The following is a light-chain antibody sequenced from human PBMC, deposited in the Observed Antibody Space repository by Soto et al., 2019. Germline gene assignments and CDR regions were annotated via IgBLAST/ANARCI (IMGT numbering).Light chain of an antibody. CDR1: QSVLYNSNNKNY. Sequence: DIVMTQSPDSLAVSLGERATINCKYSQSVLYNSNNKNYLTWYQQKPGQPPKLLISWASTRESGVPDRFSGSGSGTDFTLTISSLRAEDVAVYYCQQYYSTPYTFGQGTKLEIK. J-gene: IGKJ2*01. CDR2: WAS. CDR3: QQYYSTPYT. V-gene: IGKV4-1*01.